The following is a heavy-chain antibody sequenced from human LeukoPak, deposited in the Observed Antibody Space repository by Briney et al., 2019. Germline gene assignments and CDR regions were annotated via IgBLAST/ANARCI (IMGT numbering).Heavy chain of an antibody. J-gene: IGHJ4*02. Sequence: GGSLRLSCAASGFTFYNAWMSWVRQAPGKGLEWVGRIKSKIDGGTADYAAPVKGRFTMSRDDSKNMPYLQMNSLKTEDTAVYYCNTVYYYGSGSYSGYWGQGTLVTVSS. CDR1: GFTFYNAW. D-gene: IGHD3-10*01. CDR3: NTVYYYGSGSYSGY. V-gene: IGHV3-15*01. CDR2: IKSKIDGGTA.